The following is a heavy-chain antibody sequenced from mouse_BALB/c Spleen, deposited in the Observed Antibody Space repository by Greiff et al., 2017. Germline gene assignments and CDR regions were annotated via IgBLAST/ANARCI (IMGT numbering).Heavy chain of an antibody. V-gene: IGHV5-6-5*01. D-gene: IGHD1-1*01. CDR1: GFTFSSYA. CDR2: ISSGGST. CDR3: ARERGFYYGSGSAWFAY. Sequence: EVKLMESGGGLVKPGGSLKLSCAASGFTFSSYAMSWVRQTPEKRLEWVASISSGGSTYYPDSVKGRFTISRDNARNILYLQMSSLRSEDTAMYYCARERGFYYGSGSAWFAYWGQETLVTVSA. J-gene: IGHJ3*01.